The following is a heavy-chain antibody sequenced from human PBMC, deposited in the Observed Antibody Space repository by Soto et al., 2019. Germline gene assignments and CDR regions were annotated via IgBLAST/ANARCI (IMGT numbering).Heavy chain of an antibody. V-gene: IGHV4-39*02. Sequence: PSETLSLTCTVSGGSISSSSYYWGWIRQPPGKGLEWIGSIYYSGSTYYNPSLKSRVTISVDTSKNQFSLKLSSVTAADTAVYYCARDCGGGSCYAYWGQGTLVTVSS. J-gene: IGHJ4*02. CDR3: ARDCGGGSCYAY. CDR2: IYYSGST. CDR1: GGSISSSSYY. D-gene: IGHD2-15*01.